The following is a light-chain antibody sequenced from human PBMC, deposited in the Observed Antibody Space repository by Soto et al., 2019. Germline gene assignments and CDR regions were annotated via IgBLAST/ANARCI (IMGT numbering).Light chain of an antibody. J-gene: IGKJ4*01. V-gene: IGKV3-11*01. CDR2: GAS. CDR3: QQRRNWPLT. CDR1: QSVNIY. Sequence: EIVMAQSPATLSVSPGERATLSCRASQSVNIYLAWYQQKPGQAPRLLIYGASSRATGIPDRFSGSGSGTDFTLTISSLEPEDFAVYYCQQRRNWPLTFGGGTKVDIK.